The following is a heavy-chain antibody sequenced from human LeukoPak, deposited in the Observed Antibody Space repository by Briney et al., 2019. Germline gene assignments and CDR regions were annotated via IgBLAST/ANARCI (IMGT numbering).Heavy chain of an antibody. J-gene: IGHJ6*02. Sequence: GGSLRLSCAASGFTVSSNYMSWVRQAPGKGLEWVSVIYSGGSTYYADSVKRRFTISRDNSKNTLYLQMNSLRAEDTAVYYCARDGGDDYYYYGMDVWGQGTTVTVSS. CDR3: ARDGGDDYYYYGMDV. CDR2: IYSGGST. V-gene: IGHV3-66*02. D-gene: IGHD2-21*02. CDR1: GFTVSSNY.